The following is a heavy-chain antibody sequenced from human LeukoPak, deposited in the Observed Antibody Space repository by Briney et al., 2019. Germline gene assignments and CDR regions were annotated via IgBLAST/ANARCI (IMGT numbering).Heavy chain of an antibody. D-gene: IGHD2-15*01. V-gene: IGHV3-7*03. CDR2: IKQDGSEK. Sequence: PGGSLRLSCAASGFTFSRYWMSWVRQAPGKGLEWVANIKQDGSEKYYIDSVKGRFTISRDNAKNSLYLQMNSLRAEDTAVYYCARVLRYCSGGNCYSGGLGYMDVWGKGTTVTISS. CDR3: ARVLRYCSGGNCYSGGLGYMDV. J-gene: IGHJ6*03. CDR1: GFTFSRYW.